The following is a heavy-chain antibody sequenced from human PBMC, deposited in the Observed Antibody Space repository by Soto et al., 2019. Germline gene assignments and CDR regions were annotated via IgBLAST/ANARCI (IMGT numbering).Heavy chain of an antibody. Sequence: GGSLRLPCAASGFTFSSYAMHWVRQAPGKGLEYVSAISSNGGSTYYANSVKGRFTISRDNSKNTLYLQMGSLRAEDMAVYYCARGDHYSSEYYYYYYGMDVWGQGTTVTVSS. V-gene: IGHV3-64*01. D-gene: IGHD6-19*01. CDR1: GFTFSSYA. CDR3: ARGDHYSSEYYYYYYGMDV. CDR2: ISSNGGST. J-gene: IGHJ6*02.